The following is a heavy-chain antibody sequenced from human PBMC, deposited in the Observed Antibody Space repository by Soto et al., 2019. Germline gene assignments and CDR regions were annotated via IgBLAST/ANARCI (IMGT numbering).Heavy chain of an antibody. V-gene: IGHV4-30-2*01. Sequence: PSETLSLTCAVSGGSISSGGYSWSWIRQPPGKGLEWIGYIYHSGSTYYNPSLKSRVTISVDRSKNQFSLKLSSVTAADTAVYYCARLVRYYYGMDVWGQGTTVTVSS. CDR3: ARLVRYYYGMDV. D-gene: IGHD3-9*01. CDR1: GGSISSGGYS. CDR2: IYHSGST. J-gene: IGHJ6*02.